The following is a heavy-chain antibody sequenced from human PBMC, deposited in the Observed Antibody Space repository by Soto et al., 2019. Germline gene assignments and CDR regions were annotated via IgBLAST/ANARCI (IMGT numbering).Heavy chain of an antibody. CDR2: ITDNGSNK. V-gene: IGHV3-30-3*01. CDR1: GFTFSSYA. CDR3: AGDLPSVDY. J-gene: IGHJ4*02. Sequence: GGSLRLSCAASGFTFSSYAMHWVRQAPGKGLEWVAVITDNGSNKYYADSVKGRFTISRDNSKNTLYLQMNSLRAEDTAVYYCAGDLPSVDYWGQGTLVTVSS.